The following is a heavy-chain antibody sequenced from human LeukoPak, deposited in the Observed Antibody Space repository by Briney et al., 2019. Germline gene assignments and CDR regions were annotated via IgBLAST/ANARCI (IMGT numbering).Heavy chain of an antibody. V-gene: IGHV4-59*01. CDR2: IYYSGST. Sequence: SETLGLTCTVAGGAISSYYWSWIGQPPGQGLEWFGYIYYSGSTNYNPSLKSRVTISVDTSKNQFSLKLSSVTAADTAVYYCARVIAAAGASWYFDLWGRGTLVTVSS. CDR3: ARVIAAAGASWYFDL. CDR1: GGAISSYY. J-gene: IGHJ2*01. D-gene: IGHD6-13*01.